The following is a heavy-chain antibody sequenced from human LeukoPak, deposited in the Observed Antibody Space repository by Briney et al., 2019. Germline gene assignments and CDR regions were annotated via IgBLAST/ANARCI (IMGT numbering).Heavy chain of an antibody. D-gene: IGHD5-12*01. J-gene: IGHJ4*02. CDR2: IRYDGSNK. Sequence: GGSLRLSCAASGFTFSSYGIHWVRQAPGKGLEWVAFIRYDGSNKYYTDSVKGRFTISRDNSKNTLYLQMNSLRAEDTAVYYCARGPSGYHNTGGQGTLVTVSS. CDR1: GFTFSSYG. V-gene: IGHV3-30*02. CDR3: ARGPSGYHNT.